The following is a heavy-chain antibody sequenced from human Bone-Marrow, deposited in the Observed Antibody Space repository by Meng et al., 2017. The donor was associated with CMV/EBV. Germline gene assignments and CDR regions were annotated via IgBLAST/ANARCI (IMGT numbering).Heavy chain of an antibody. CDR1: GGSISSGGYY. CDR3: ARVDRITIFGVVMDDAFDI. Sequence: SETLSLTCTVSGGSISSGGYYWSWIRQHPGKGLEWIGYIYYSGSTYYNPSLKSRVTISVDTSKNQFSLKLSPVTAADTAVYYCARVDRITIFGVVMDDAFDIGGQGTMVTVPS. J-gene: IGHJ3*02. CDR2: IYYSGST. V-gene: IGHV4-31*03. D-gene: IGHD3-3*01.